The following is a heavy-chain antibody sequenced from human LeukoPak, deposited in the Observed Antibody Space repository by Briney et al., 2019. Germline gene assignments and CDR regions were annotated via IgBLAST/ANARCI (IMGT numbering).Heavy chain of an antibody. J-gene: IGHJ4*02. V-gene: IGHV3-30*04. D-gene: IGHD3-9*01. CDR3: ARDVGLYYDILTGYYGIDY. Sequence: PGRSLRLSCAASGFTFRSYAMHWVRQAPGKGLEWVAVISYDGSNKYYADSVKGRFHISRDNYKNTLYLQMNSLRAEDTAMYYCARDVGLYYDILTGYYGIDYWGQGTLVTVSS. CDR2: ISYDGSNK. CDR1: GFTFRSYA.